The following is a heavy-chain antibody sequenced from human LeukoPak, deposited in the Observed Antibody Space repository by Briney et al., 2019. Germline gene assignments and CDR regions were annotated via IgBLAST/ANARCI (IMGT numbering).Heavy chain of an antibody. CDR3: AKGPQLPQYFQH. CDR2: ISGSGGST. CDR1: GFTFSSYA. J-gene: IGHJ1*01. V-gene: IGHV3-23*01. Sequence: GGSLRLSCAASGFTFSSYAMSWVRQAPGKGLEWVSAISGSGGSTYYADSVKGRFTISRVNSKNTLYLQMNSLRAEDTAIYYCAKGPQLPQYFQHWGQGTLVTVSS. D-gene: IGHD2-2*01.